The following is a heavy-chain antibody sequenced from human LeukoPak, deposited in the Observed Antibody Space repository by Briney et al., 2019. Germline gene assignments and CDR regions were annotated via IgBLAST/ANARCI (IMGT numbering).Heavy chain of an antibody. CDR3: AKDRGIVGSTDLFDY. CDR1: GFTFSSYG. Sequence: GGSLRLSCAASGFTFSSYGMHWVRQAPGKGLEWVAVISYDGSDKYYADSAKGRFTISRDNSKNTLYLQMNSLRAEDTAVYYCAKDRGIVGSTDLFDYWGQGTLVFVSS. CDR2: ISYDGSDK. V-gene: IGHV3-30*18. D-gene: IGHD1-26*01. J-gene: IGHJ4*02.